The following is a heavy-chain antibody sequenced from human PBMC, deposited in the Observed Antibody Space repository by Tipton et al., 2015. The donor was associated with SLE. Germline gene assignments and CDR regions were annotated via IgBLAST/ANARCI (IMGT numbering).Heavy chain of an antibody. V-gene: IGHV4-59*01. CDR3: ARERPDCAVTSCYGFFDS. Sequence: LRLSCSVSGGSINGYFWNWIRQPPGKGLEWIGYVHYSGNIKSNPSLKSRVTISVDTSMNHFSLKLNSVTAADTAVYYCARERPDCAVTSCYGFFDSWGQGALVTVSS. J-gene: IGHJ5*01. CDR2: VHYSGNI. D-gene: IGHD2-2*01. CDR1: GGSINGYF.